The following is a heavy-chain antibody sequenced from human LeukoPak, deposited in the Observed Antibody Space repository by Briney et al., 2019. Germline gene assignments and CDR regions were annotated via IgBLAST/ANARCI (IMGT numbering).Heavy chain of an antibody. V-gene: IGHV4-39*01. CDR3: ARVRDQGVYFDY. Sequence: SETLSLTCTVSGGSISSSSYYWGWIRQPPGKGLEWIGSIYSSGSTHYNPSLKSRVTISVDTSKNQLSLKVSSVTAADTAVYYCARVRDQGVYFDYWGQGTLVTVSS. CDR1: GGSISSSSYY. J-gene: IGHJ4*02. D-gene: IGHD2-8*01. CDR2: IYSSGST.